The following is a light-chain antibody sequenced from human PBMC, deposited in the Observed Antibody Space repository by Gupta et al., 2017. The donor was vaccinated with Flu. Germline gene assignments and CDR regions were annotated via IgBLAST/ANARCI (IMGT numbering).Light chain of an antibody. CDR3: QQGYYTPQT. CDR1: QSFSNY. Sequence: VGDRVTITCRASQSFSNYLNWYQQKPGKAPKLLIYAASTLQGGVPSRFSGSGSGTDFTLTINSLQPEDFATYYCQQGYYTPQTFGGGTTVEIK. J-gene: IGKJ4*02. CDR2: AAS. V-gene: IGKV1-39*01.